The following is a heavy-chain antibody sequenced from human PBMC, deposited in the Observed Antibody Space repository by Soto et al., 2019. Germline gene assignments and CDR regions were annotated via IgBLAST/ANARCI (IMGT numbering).Heavy chain of an antibody. CDR3: ARDRVGAQCPPYVGAFYI. CDR2: IWYDGSNK. CDR1: GFTFSSYG. D-gene: IGHD3-10*02. J-gene: IGHJ3*02. V-gene: IGHV3-33*01. Sequence: QVQLVESGGGVVQPGRSLRLSCAASGFTFSSYGMHWVRQAPGKGLEWVAVIWYDGSNKYYADSVKGRFTISRDNSKNTRYLQMIRPRAEDTAVYYCARDRVGAQCPPYVGAFYIWGQGTMVTVSS.